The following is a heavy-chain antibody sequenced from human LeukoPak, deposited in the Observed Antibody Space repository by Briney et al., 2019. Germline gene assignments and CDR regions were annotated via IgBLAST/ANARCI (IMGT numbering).Heavy chain of an antibody. CDR3: ARTIAPSYGSGSYRGGTDY. CDR2: IYPGDSDT. V-gene: IGHV5-51*01. Sequence: GESLKISCKGSGYSFTSYWIGWVRQMPGKGLEWMGIIYPGDSDTNYSPSFQGHVTISADKSISTTYLQWSSLKASDTAMYYCARTIAPSYGSGSYRGGTDYWGQGTLVTVSS. CDR1: GYSFTSYW. D-gene: IGHD3-10*01. J-gene: IGHJ4*02.